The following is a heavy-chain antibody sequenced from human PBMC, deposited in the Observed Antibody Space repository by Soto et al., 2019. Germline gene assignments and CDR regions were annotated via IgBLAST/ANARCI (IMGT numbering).Heavy chain of an antibody. Sequence: ASVKVSCKASGYTFFKYFIHWVRQAPGQGLEWIGIINPSRGSATYGPIFQGRVSLTTDMPTSTVYMELSSLRSEDTAIYYRARPLIGNTIDLWGQGTSVTVSS. CDR1: GYTFFKYF. V-gene: IGHV1-46*01. CDR3: ARPLIGNTIDL. CDR2: INPSRGSA. J-gene: IGHJ3*01. D-gene: IGHD1-7*01.